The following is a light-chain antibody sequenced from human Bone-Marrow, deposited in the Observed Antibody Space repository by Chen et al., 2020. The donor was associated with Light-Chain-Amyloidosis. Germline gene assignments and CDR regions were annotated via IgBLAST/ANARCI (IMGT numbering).Light chain of an antibody. CDR1: SSDVGAHNY. CDR3: SSYTTSDSYV. V-gene: IGLV2-14*03. Sequence: QSALTQPASVSGSPGQSIPISCTGGSSDVGAHNYVSWYQQLPGKAPKLIIYDVSNRPSGVSDRFSGSKSGNTASLTISGLQAEDEADFYCSSYTTSDSYVFGTGTKVSVL. J-gene: IGLJ1*01. CDR2: DVS.